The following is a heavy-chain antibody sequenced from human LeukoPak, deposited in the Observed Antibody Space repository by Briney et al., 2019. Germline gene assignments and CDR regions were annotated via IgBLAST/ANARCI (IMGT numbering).Heavy chain of an antibody. J-gene: IGHJ5*02. D-gene: IGHD3-9*01. CDR3: ATSGDILTGYSLSS. CDR1: GYTFTDYY. CDR2: VDPEDGET. Sequence: GASVKVSCKVSGYTFTDYYMHWVQQAPGKGLEWMGLVDPEDGETIYAEKFQGRVTITADTSTDTAYMELSSLRSEDTAVYYRATSGDILTGYSLSSWGQGTLVTVSS. V-gene: IGHV1-69-2*01.